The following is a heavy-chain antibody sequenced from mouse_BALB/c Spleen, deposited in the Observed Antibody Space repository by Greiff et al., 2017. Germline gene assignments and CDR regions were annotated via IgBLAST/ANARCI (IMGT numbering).Heavy chain of an antibody. CDR1: GYTFTSYT. Sequence: QVQLQQSGAELARPGASVKMSCKASGYTFTSYTMHWVKQRPGQGLEWIGYINPSSGYTNYNQKFKDKATLTADKSSSTAYMQLSSLTSEDSAVYYCARTARVEDYYAMDYWGQGTSVTVSS. CDR2: INPSSGYT. D-gene: IGHD3-2*01. V-gene: IGHV1-4*01. CDR3: ARTARVEDYYAMDY. J-gene: IGHJ4*01.